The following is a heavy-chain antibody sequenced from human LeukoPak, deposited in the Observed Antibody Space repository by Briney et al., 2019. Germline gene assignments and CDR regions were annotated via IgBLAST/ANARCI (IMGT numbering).Heavy chain of an antibody. J-gene: IGHJ5*02. CDR3: ARGQWLDNH. Sequence: SETLSLTCTVSGGSISSGGYYWTWVRQPPGMGLEWIGDVHHGRSPNYNPSLKSRVTISLDTATNNFYLKMSSMTAADTAVYYCARGQWLDNHWGQGTLVTVSS. V-gene: IGHV4-39*02. CDR1: GGSISSGGYY. D-gene: IGHD6-19*01. CDR2: VHHGRSP.